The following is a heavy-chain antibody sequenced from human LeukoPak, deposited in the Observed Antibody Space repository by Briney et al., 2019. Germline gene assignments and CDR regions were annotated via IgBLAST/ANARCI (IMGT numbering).Heavy chain of an antibody. V-gene: IGHV3-7*03. J-gene: IGHJ4*02. CDR2: IKQDGSEK. CDR1: GFTFSSYG. D-gene: IGHD3-10*01. CDR3: ARDLGYYGSGIPTYYFDY. Sequence: PGGSLRLSCAASGFTFSSYGMHWARQAPGKGLEWVANIKQDGSEKYYVDSVKGRFTISRDNAKNSLYLQMNSLRAEDTAVYYCARDLGYYGSGIPTYYFDYWGQGTLVTVSS.